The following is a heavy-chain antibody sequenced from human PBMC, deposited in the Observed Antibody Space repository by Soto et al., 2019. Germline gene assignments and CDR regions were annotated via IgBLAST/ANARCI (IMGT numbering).Heavy chain of an antibody. CDR1: GGSISSSNW. CDR3: ARGSNYDSSGAFDY. Sequence: PSETLSLTCAVSGGSISSSNWWSWVRQPPGKGLEWIGEIYHSGSTNYNPSLKSRVTISVDKSKNQFSLKLSSVTAADTAVYYCARGSNYDSSGAFDYWGQGTLVTVS. D-gene: IGHD3-22*01. J-gene: IGHJ4*02. V-gene: IGHV4-4*02. CDR2: IYHSGST.